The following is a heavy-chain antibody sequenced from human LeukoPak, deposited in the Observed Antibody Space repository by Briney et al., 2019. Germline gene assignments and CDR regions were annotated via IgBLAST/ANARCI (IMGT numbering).Heavy chain of an antibody. CDR2: INPNSGGT. V-gene: IGHV1-2*02. J-gene: IGHJ4*02. CDR3: ARLLWFGESTYYFDY. CDR1: GGTFSSYA. Sequence: ASVKVSCKASGGTFSSYAINWVRQAPGQGLEWMGWINPNSGGTNYAQKFQGRVTMTRDTSISTAYMELSRLRSDDTAVYYCARLLWFGESTYYFDYWGQGTLVTVSS. D-gene: IGHD3-10*01.